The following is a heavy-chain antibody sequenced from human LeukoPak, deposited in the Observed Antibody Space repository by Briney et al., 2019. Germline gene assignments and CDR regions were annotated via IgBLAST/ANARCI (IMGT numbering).Heavy chain of an antibody. CDR3: AKDLVDSSGYYSDAFDI. D-gene: IGHD3-22*01. CDR2: IWYDGSNK. CDR1: GFTFSSYG. V-gene: IGHV3-33*06. Sequence: PGRSLRLSCAASGFTFSSYGMHWARQEPGKGLELVQVIWYDGSNKYYADSVKGRFTISRDNSKNTLYLQMNSLRAEDTAVYYCAKDLVDSSGYYSDAFDIWGQGTMVTVSS. J-gene: IGHJ3*02.